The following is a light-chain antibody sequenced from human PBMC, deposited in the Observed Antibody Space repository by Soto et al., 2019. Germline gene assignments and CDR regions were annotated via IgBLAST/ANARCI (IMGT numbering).Light chain of an antibody. V-gene: IGKV1-9*01. Sequence: IKLTQSPSSLSASVGDRVTITCRASQGISNSLAWYQQKPGKAPKLLMYLASTLQSGVPPRFSGTGSGTNFTLTISSLQPEDFATYYCQQLIRFPTKFGQGTKVDIK. J-gene: IGKJ1*01. CDR1: QGISNS. CDR3: QQLIRFPTK. CDR2: LAS.